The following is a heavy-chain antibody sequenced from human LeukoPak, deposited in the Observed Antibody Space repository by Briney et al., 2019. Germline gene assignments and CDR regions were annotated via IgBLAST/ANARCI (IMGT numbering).Heavy chain of an antibody. CDR1: GFTFSSYW. V-gene: IGHV3-74*01. CDR3: ASSRAYQYGMDV. CDR2: INSDGSST. J-gene: IGHJ6*01. Sequence: GGSLRLSCAASGFTFSSYWMHWVRQAPGRGLVGGSCINSDGSSTHYADSVQGRFTISRDNAKNTLYLQMNSLRAEDTAVYYCASSRAYQYGMDVWGQGTTVTVSS.